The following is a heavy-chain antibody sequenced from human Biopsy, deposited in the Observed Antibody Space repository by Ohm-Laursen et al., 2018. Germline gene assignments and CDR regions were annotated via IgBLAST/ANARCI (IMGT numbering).Heavy chain of an antibody. CDR2: VDWDDYK. J-gene: IGHJ6*02. D-gene: IGHD6-13*01. CDR3: ARTPILIVSAGLVYRHRRHLQGMDV. V-gene: IGHV2-70*11. Sequence: TQTPPLTYSFSGFSLSARGMCVSWIRQAPGKALEWLARVDWDDYKDYSASLQTKLSVSKDTSNDQVVLTVNNVDPADTATYYCARTPILIVSAGLVYRHRRHLQGMDVWGQGIAVTVS. CDR1: GFSLSARGMC.